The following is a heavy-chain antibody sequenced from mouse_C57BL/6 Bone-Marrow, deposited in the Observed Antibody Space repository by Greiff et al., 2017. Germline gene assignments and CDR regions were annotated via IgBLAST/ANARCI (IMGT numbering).Heavy chain of an antibody. CDR1: GYTFTDYE. Sequence: VQGVESGAELVRPGASVTLSCKASGYTFTDYEMHWVKQTPVHGLEWIGAIDPETGGTAYNQKFKGKAILTADKSSSTAYMELRSLTSEDSAVYYCTRFSGYPYWYFDVWGTGTTVTVSS. V-gene: IGHV1-15*01. D-gene: IGHD2-2*01. J-gene: IGHJ1*03. CDR2: IDPETGGT. CDR3: TRFSGYPYWYFDV.